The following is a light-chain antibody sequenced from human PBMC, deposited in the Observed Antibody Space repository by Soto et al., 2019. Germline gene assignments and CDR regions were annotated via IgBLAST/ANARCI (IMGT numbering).Light chain of an antibody. Sequence: EIVLTQSPCTLSVSPGERATLSCRASQSITNNYLAWYQQKPGQAPRLLIYGASSRATGIPDRFSGSGSGTDFALTISRLEPEDFAVYYCQQYGSSPRTFGQGTKVDIK. CDR1: QSITNNY. J-gene: IGKJ1*01. CDR3: QQYGSSPRT. V-gene: IGKV3-20*01. CDR2: GAS.